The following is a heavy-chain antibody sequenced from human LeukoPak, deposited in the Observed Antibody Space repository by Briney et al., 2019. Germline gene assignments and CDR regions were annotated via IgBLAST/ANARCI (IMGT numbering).Heavy chain of an antibody. CDR2: INGDGSVT. Sequence: GGSLRLSCAASGFTFSSHWMHWVRQAAGKGLVWVSRINGDGSVTIYGDSVKGRFTVSRHNAKNTLYLQMNSLNAEDTAVYYCTRGGPLDFWGHGTLVTVSS. J-gene: IGHJ4*01. CDR1: GFTFSSHW. CDR3: TRGGPLDF. V-gene: IGHV3-74*01.